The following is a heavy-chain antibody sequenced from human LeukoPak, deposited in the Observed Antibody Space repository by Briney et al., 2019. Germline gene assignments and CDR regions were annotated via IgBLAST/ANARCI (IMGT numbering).Heavy chain of an antibody. CDR3: ARARRQWLDPFDY. CDR1: GFTFSSYA. D-gene: IGHD6-19*01. CDR2: ISSSSSYI. J-gene: IGHJ4*02. V-gene: IGHV3-21*01. Sequence: PGGSLRLSCAASGFTFSSYAMSWVRQAPGKGLEWVSSISSSSSYIYYADSVKGRFTISRDNAKNSLYLQMNSLRAEDTAVYYCARARRQWLDPFDYWGQGTLVTVSS.